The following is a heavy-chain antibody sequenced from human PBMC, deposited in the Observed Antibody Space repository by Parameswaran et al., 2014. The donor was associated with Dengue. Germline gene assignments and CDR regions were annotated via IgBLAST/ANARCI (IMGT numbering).Heavy chain of an antibody. Sequence: RWIRQPQGKGLEWVANIKADGSEKYYVDSVKGRFTISRENAKNSLYLQMNSLRTEDTAVYYCARGEYWGLGTLVTVSS. J-gene: IGHJ4*02. V-gene: IGHV3-7*03. CDR3: ARGEY. CDR2: IKADGSEK.